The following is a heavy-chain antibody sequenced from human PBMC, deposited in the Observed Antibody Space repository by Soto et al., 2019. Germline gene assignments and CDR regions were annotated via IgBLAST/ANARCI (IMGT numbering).Heavy chain of an antibody. V-gene: IGHV4-38-2*01. CDR3: ARCSRTPRKVCYYRAPRSFD. CDR1: GDSISRCYY. D-gene: IGHD1-26*01. J-gene: IGHJ5*02. Sequence: PPETRSLTYDGSGDSISRCYYWGWIRQPPGKGLEWIGIIYNTGGTYSNPSLKSRVTISVETSKNQVSLILRSVTAADTAVYYCARCSRTPRKVCYYRAPRSFD. CDR2: IYNTGGT.